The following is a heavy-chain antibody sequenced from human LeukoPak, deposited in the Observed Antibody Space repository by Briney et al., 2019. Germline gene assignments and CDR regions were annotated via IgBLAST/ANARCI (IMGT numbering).Heavy chain of an antibody. CDR3: ARRRITMVRGVIISPRPFDP. D-gene: IGHD3-10*01. V-gene: IGHV4-39*07. Sequence: PSETLSLTCTVSGGSISSSSYYWGWIRQPPGKGLEWIGSIYYSGSTYYNPSLKSRVTISVDTSKNQFSLKLSSVTAADTAVYYCARRRITMVRGVIISPRPFDPWGQGTLVTVSS. CDR2: IYYSGST. CDR1: GGSISSSSYY. J-gene: IGHJ5*02.